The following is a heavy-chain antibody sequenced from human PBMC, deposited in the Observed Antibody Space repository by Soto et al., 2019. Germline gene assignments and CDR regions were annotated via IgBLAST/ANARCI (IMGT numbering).Heavy chain of an antibody. J-gene: IGHJ4*02. V-gene: IGHV3-30*18. CDR1: GFTFSSYG. D-gene: IGHD6-13*01. Sequence: QVQLVESGGGAVQPGRSLRLSCAASGFTFSSYGMHWVRQAPGKGLEWVAVISYDGSNKYYADSVKGRFTISRDNSKNTLYLQMNSLRAEDTAVYYCAKEIHSSSAYWGQGTLVTVSS. CDR3: AKEIHSSSAY. CDR2: ISYDGSNK.